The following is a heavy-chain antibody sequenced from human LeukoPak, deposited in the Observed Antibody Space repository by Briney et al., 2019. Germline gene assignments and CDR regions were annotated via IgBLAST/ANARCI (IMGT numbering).Heavy chain of an antibody. J-gene: IGHJ4*02. V-gene: IGHV3-66*01. CDR1: GFTVSSNY. D-gene: IGHD3-10*01. CDR3: ARERSGSYYL. Sequence: PGGSLRLSCAASGFTVSSNYMSWVRQAPGKGLEWVSVIYSGGSTYYADSVKGRFTISRDNSKNTLYPQMNSLRAEDTAVYYCARERSGSYYLWGQGTLVTVSS. CDR2: IYSGGST.